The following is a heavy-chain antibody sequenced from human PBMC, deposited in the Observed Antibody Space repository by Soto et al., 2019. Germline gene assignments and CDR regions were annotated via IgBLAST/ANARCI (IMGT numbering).Heavy chain of an antibody. CDR2: INAGNGNT. D-gene: IGHD3-3*01. Sequence: ASVKVSCKASGYTFTSYAIHWVRQAPLQMLEWMVWINAGNGNTKYSQKFQGRVTITRDTSASTAYMELSSLRSEDTDVYYCARDLRSYGFWSGYYTGFDYWAQGTMVTVSS. V-gene: IGHV1-3*01. CDR3: ARDLRSYGFWSGYYTGFDY. J-gene: IGHJ4*02. CDR1: GYTFTSYA.